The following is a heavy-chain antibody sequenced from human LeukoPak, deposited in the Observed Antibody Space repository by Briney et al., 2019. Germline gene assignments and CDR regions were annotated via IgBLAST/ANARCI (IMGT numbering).Heavy chain of an antibody. Sequence: GSLRLSCAASGFTFSDYYMSWIRQAPGKGLGWVSYISSSSSYTSYADSVKGRFTISRDNAKNSLYLQMNSLRAEDTAVYYCARDERERGYSYGLYYFDYWGQGTLVTVSS. CDR3: ARDERERGYSYGLYYFDY. J-gene: IGHJ4*02. CDR1: GFTFSDYY. D-gene: IGHD5-18*01. CDR2: ISSSSSYT. V-gene: IGHV3-11*06.